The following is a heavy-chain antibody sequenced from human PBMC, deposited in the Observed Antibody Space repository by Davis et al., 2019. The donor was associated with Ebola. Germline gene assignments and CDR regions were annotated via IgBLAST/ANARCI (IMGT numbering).Heavy chain of an antibody. J-gene: IGHJ6*02. CDR3: ARDYYYYGMDV. CDR1: GGSISSGGYS. CDR2: IYHSGST. Sequence: SETLSLTCAVSGGSISSGGYSWSWIRQPPGKGLEWIGYIYHSGSTYYNPSLKSRVTISVDRSKNQFSLKLSSVTAADTAVYYCARDYYYYGMDVWGQGTTVTASS. V-gene: IGHV4-30-2*01.